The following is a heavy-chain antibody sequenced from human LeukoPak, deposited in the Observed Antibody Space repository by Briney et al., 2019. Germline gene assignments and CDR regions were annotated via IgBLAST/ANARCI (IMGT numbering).Heavy chain of an antibody. J-gene: IGHJ5*02. V-gene: IGHV3-15*01. Sequence: GGSLRLSCAASGLTFSNAWMNWVRQTPEKGLEWVGLIKSTANGGTIDYAAPVKGRFTISRDDSKNTLHLQMNSLKTEDTAVYYCSTDLSNVPWGQGTLVTVSS. CDR2: IKSTANGGTI. CDR3: STDLSNVP. D-gene: IGHD2-8*01. CDR1: GLTFSNAW.